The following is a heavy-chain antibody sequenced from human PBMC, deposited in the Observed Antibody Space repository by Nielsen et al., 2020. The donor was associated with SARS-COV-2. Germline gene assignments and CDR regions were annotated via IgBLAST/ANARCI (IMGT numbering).Heavy chain of an antibody. J-gene: IGHJ5*02. D-gene: IGHD6-13*01. CDR2: IYYSGST. V-gene: IGHV4-39*07. CDR3: ARRPKLSYSSSWYYGNWFDP. Sequence: WIRQPPGKGLEWIGSIYYSGSTYYNPSLKSRVTISVDTSENQFSLKLSSVTAADTAVYYCARRPKLSYSSSWYYGNWFDPWGQGTLVTVSS.